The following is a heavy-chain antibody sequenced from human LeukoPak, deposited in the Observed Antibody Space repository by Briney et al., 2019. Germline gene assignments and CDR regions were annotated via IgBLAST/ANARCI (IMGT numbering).Heavy chain of an antibody. CDR2: ISTSSNSI. J-gene: IGHJ4*02. CDR3: ARDLTHYDVLAPSGY. V-gene: IGHV3-21*01. D-gene: IGHD3-9*01. CDR1: GFTFDDYA. Sequence: GGSLRLSCAASGFTFDDYAMHWVRQAPGKGLEWVSSISTSSNSIYYAESVKGRFTISRDNAKNSLYLQMNSLRAEDTAVYYCARDLTHYDVLAPSGYWGQGTLVTVSS.